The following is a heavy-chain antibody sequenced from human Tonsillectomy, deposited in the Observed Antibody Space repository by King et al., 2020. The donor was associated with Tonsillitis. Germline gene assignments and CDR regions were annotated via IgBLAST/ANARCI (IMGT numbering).Heavy chain of an antibody. CDR2: ISTYNGNT. J-gene: IGHJ3*02. Sequence: QLVQSGAEVKKPGASVKVSCKASGYTFTSYGISWVRQDPGQGLEWMGWISTYNGNTNYAQKLQGRVTMTTDTSTDTAYMELRSLRSDDTAVYYCARGRSYGSGSYYGYDAFDIWGQGTMVTVSS. CDR3: ARGRSYGSGSYYGYDAFDI. CDR1: GYTFTSYG. D-gene: IGHD3-10*01. V-gene: IGHV1-18*01.